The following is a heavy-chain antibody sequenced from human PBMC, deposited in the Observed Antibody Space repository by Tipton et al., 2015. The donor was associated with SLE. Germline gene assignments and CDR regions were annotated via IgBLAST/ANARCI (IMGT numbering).Heavy chain of an antibody. CDR3: ARAWGYSGSPDAFDI. V-gene: IGHV4-61*02. CDR1: GGSISSGSYY. D-gene: IGHD1-26*01. J-gene: IGHJ3*02. CDR2: IYTSGST. Sequence: TLSLTCTVSGGSISSGSYYWSWIRQPAGKGLEWIGRIYTSGSTNYNPSLKSRVTISVDTSKNQFSLKLSSVTAADTAVYYCARAWGYSGSPDAFDIWGQGTMVTVSS.